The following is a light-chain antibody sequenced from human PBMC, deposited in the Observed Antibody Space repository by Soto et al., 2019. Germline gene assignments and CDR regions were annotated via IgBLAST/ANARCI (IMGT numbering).Light chain of an antibody. V-gene: IGKV1-5*01. CDR3: QQYNSYWT. Sequence: DIQMTQSPSTLSACIGERVNIXCRASQSVNHCLAWYQRRKGKAPKPLIHDASTLESGITSRFSGSGYGTEFNITISSLQPDDFATYECQQYNSYWTFGQGTKVDIK. CDR1: QSVNHC. J-gene: IGKJ1*01. CDR2: DAS.